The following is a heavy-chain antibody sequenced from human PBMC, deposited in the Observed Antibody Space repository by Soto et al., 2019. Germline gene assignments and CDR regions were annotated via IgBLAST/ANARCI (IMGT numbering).Heavy chain of an antibody. V-gene: IGHV3-23*01. CDR2: ISGSGGST. CDR3: AKDPELELPTWFDP. Sequence: TGGSLRLSCAASGFTFSSYAMSWVRQAPGKGLEWVSAISGSGGSTYYADSVKGRFTISRDNSKNTLYLQMNSLRAEATAVYYCAKDPELELPTWFDPWRQGTLVTVSS. CDR1: GFTFSSYA. J-gene: IGHJ5*02. D-gene: IGHD1-7*01.